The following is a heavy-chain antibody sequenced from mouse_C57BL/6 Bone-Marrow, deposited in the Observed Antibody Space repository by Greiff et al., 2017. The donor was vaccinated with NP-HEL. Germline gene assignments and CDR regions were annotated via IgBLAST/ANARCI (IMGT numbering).Heavy chain of an antibody. J-gene: IGHJ3*01. D-gene: IGHD4-1*01. CDR2: IDPSDSYT. V-gene: IGHV1-59*01. CDR3: ARGMLGRVAY. CDR1: GYTFTSYW. Sequence: QVQLQQPGAELVRPGTSVKLSCKASGYTFTSYWMHWVKQRPGQGLEWIGVIDPSDSYTNYNQKFKGKATLTVDTSSSTAYMQLSSLTSEDSAVYYCARGMLGRVAYWGQGTLVTVSA.